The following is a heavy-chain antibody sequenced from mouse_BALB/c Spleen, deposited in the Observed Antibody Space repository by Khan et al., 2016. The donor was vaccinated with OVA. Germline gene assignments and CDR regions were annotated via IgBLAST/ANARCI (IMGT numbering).Heavy chain of an antibody. V-gene: IGHV9-3-1*01. CDR1: GYTFTNYG. CDR2: INTYTGEP. D-gene: IGHD4-1*01. Sequence: QIQLVQSGPELKKPGETVKISCKASGYTFTNYGMNWVKQAPGKGLQWMGWINTYTGEPTYADDFKGRFAFSLETSARTAYLQITNLKNEETATYFCARSNWGYYAMDYRGQGTSVTVSS. CDR3: ARSNWGYYAMDY. J-gene: IGHJ4*01.